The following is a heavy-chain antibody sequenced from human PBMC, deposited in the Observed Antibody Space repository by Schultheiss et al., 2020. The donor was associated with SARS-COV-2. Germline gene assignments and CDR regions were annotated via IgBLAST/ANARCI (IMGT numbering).Heavy chain of an antibody. Sequence: GGSLRLSCAASGFTFDDYAMHWVRQAPGKGLEWVSGISGHGVSTFYADSVKGRFTISRDNSKNTLYLQMNSLRAEDTAVYYCARVGYSYGYGYFDYWGQGTLVTVSS. V-gene: IGHV3-23*01. CDR3: ARVGYSYGYGYFDY. CDR2: ISGHGVST. D-gene: IGHD5-18*01. CDR1: GFTFDDYA. J-gene: IGHJ4*02.